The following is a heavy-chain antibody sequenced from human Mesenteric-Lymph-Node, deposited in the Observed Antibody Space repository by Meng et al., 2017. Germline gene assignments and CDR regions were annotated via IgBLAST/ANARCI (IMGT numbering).Heavy chain of an antibody. J-gene: IGHJ6*02. CDR2: ISGSGGST. D-gene: IGHD3-10*01. Sequence: GESLKISCAVSGFTFSSYAMSWVRQAPGKGLEWVSAISGSGGSTYYADSVKGRFTISRDNSKNTLYLQMNSLRAEDTAVYYCAKESSITMVRGVEYYYYGMDVWGQGTTVTVSS. CDR3: AKESSITMVRGVEYYYYGMDV. V-gene: IGHV3-23*01. CDR1: GFTFSSYA.